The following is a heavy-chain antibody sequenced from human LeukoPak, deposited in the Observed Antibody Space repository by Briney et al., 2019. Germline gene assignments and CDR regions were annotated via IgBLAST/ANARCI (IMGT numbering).Heavy chain of an antibody. CDR2: IKQDGSEK. J-gene: IGHJ4*02. CDR3: ARDALTYYYDSSGYYRNDY. Sequence: GGSLRLSCAASGFTFSSYWMSWVRQAPGKGLEWVANIKQDGSEKYYVDSVKGRFTISRDNAKNSLYLQMNSLRAGDTAVYYCARDALTYYYDSSGYYRNDYWGQGTLVTVSS. CDR1: GFTFSSYW. D-gene: IGHD3-22*01. V-gene: IGHV3-7*01.